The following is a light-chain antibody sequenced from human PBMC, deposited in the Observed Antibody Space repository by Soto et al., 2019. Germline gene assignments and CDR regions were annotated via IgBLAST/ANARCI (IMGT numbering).Light chain of an antibody. J-gene: IGLJ1*01. CDR1: SSDIGDYNF. V-gene: IGLV2-14*01. Sequence: QSVLTQPASVSGSPGQSITISCTGTSSDIGDYNFVSWYQQHPGKAPKLMIFEVRDRPSGISSRFSGSNSGNTASLTISGLQTEDEADYYCSSFSMSGTLYVFGTGTKVTVL. CDR2: EVR. CDR3: SSFSMSGTLYV.